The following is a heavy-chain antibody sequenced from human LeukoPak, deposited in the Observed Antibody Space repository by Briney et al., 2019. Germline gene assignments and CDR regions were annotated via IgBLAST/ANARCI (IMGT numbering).Heavy chain of an antibody. D-gene: IGHD4-23*01. J-gene: IGHJ4*02. CDR3: ARDPPDYGGNSLDFDY. CDR1: GYTFTSYY. Sequence: GASVKVSCRASGYTFTSYYMHWVRQAPGQGLEWMGIINPSGGSTSYAQKFQGRVTMTRDTSTSTDYMELSSLRSEDTAVYYCARDPPDYGGNSLDFDYWGQGTLVTVSS. CDR2: INPSGGST. V-gene: IGHV1-46*01.